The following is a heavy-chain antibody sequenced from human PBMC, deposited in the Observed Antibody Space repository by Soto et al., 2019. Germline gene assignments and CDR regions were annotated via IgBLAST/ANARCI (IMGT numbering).Heavy chain of an antibody. CDR3: ARDFPTSIFGVVTGGYYYYGMDV. D-gene: IGHD3-3*01. CDR2: ISAYNGNT. V-gene: IGHV1-18*04. Sequence: QVQLVQSGAEVKKPGASVKVSCKASGYTFTSYGISWVRQAPGQGLEWMGWISAYNGNTNYAQKLQGRVTMTTDTSANTAYMGLRSLGSADTAVYYCARDFPTSIFGVVTGGYYYYGMDVWGQGTTVTVSS. CDR1: GYTFTSYG. J-gene: IGHJ6*02.